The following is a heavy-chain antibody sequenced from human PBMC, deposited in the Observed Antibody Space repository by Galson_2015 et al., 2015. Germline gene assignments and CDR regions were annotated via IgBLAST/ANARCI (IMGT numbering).Heavy chain of an antibody. V-gene: IGHV4-59*06. CDR3: ASQDNWFDP. CDR1: GGSISSYY. Sequence: ETLSLTCTVSGGSISSYYWSWIRQPPGKGLEWIGYIYYSGSTYYNPSLKSRVTISVDTSKNQFSLKLSSVTAADTAVYYCASQDNWFDPWGQGTLVTVSS. J-gene: IGHJ5*02. CDR2: IYYSGST.